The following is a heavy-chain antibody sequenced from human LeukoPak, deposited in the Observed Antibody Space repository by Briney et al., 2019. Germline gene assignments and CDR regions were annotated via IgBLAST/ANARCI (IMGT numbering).Heavy chain of an antibody. CDR2: IRYDGSNK. J-gene: IGHJ4*02. CDR3: APGSSSGWYGRLDY. Sequence: GGSLRLSCAASGFTFSSYGMHWVRQAPGKGLEWVAFIRYDGSNKYYVDTVKGRFTISRDNSKNTLYLQMNSLRAEDTAVYYCAPGSSSGWYGRLDYLVQETLVTLSS. CDR1: GFTFSSYG. V-gene: IGHV3-30*02. D-gene: IGHD6-19*01.